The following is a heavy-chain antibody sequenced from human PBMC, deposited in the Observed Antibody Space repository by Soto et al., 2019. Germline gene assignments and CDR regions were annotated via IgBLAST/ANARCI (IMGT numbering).Heavy chain of an antibody. V-gene: IGHV1-69*06. CDR2: TGSGTGPG. D-gene: IGHD2-15*01. Sequence: ASVKVSCKASGGSLSTNPISWVRQAPAQGLEWMGGTGSGTGPGNHAQKFKGRLTVTAAKSTSTVYMELTNLSSEDTAVYYCARRHSGVFFRFFDSWRQGTLVTVSS. J-gene: IGHJ4*02. CDR1: GGSLSTNP. CDR3: ARRHSGVFFRFFDS.